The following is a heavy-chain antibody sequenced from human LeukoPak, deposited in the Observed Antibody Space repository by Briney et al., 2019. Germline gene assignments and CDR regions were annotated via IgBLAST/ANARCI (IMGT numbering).Heavy chain of an antibody. CDR2: ISSSRSTI. D-gene: IGHD5-24*01. V-gene: IGHV3-48*04. CDR1: GFAFSTYS. CDR3: SRDLRGRDDY. Sequence: GGSLRLSCAASGFAFSTYSMHWVRQAPGKGLEWVSYISSSRSTIYYADSVKGRFTISRDNAKNTLYLQMNSLRAEDTAVYYCSRDLRGRDDYWGQGILVIVSS. J-gene: IGHJ4*02.